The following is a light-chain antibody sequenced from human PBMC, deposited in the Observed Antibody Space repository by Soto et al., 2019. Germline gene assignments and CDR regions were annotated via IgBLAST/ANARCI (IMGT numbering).Light chain of an antibody. V-gene: IGKV1-5*03. CDR2: KAS. Sequence: DIQMTQSPSTLSASVGDRVTITCRASQSISSWLAWYQQKPGKAPNLLIYKASSLESGVPSMFSGNGSGTEFTLTISNLQPDDFATYYCQQYTSYQTFGQGTKLESK. CDR3: QQYTSYQT. J-gene: IGKJ2*01. CDR1: QSISSW.